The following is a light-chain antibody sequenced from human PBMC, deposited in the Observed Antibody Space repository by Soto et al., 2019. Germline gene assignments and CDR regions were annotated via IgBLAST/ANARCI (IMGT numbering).Light chain of an antibody. CDR1: QSVSSSY. J-gene: IGKJ2*01. V-gene: IGKV3-20*01. CDR3: QQYGTSPYT. CDR2: SAS. Sequence: EIVLTQSPGTLSLSPGERATLSCRASQSVSSSYLAWYQQKPGQAPRLLIYSASSRATGIPDRFSGSGSGTDFTLTISRLEPEDFAVYYCQQYGTSPYTFGQGTELDIK.